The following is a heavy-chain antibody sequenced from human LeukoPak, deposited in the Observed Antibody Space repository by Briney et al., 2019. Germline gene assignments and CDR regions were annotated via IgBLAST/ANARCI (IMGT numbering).Heavy chain of an antibody. J-gene: IGHJ5*02. V-gene: IGHV4-39*01. CDR1: GGSISSSSYY. Sequence: SETLSLTCTVSGGSISSSSYYWGWIRQPPGKGLEWIGSIYYSGSTYYNPSLKGRVTISVDTSKNQFSLKLSSVTAADTAVYYCARATVTTGTAFDPWGQGTLVTVSS. CDR3: ARATVTTGTAFDP. CDR2: IYYSGST. D-gene: IGHD4-17*01.